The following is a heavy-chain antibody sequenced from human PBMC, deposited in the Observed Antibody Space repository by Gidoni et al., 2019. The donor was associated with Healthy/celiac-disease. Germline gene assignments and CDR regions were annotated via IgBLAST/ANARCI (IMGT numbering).Heavy chain of an antibody. Sequence: QLQLQESGSRLVKPSQTLSLTCAVSGGSISSGGYSWSWIRQPPGKGLEWIGYIYHSGSTYYNSSLKSRVTISVDRSKNHFSLKLSSVTAADTAVYYCARAQLRITSWHSAENRHNWFDPWGQGTLVTVSS. J-gene: IGHJ5*02. V-gene: IGHV4-30-2*01. D-gene: IGHD3-10*01. CDR2: IYHSGST. CDR3: ARAQLRITSWHSAENRHNWFDP. CDR1: GGSISSGGYS.